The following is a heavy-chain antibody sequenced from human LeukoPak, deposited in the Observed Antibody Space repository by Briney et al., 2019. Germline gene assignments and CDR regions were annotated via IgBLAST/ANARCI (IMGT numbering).Heavy chain of an antibody. CDR1: GFTFSSYW. Sequence: GGSLRLSCAASGFTFSSYWMHWVRHAPGKGLVWVSRINGDGSSTSYADSVKGRFTISRDNAKNTLYLQMNNLRAEDTAVYYCARRDGDNDRGFEYWGQGTLVIVSS. D-gene: IGHD4-23*01. CDR2: INGDGSST. J-gene: IGHJ4*02. V-gene: IGHV3-74*01. CDR3: ARRDGDNDRGFEY.